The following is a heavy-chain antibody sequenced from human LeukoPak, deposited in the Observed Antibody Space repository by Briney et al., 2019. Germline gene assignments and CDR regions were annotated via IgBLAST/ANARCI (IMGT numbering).Heavy chain of an antibody. CDR2: ISVYNGNT. Sequence: ASVKVSCTASGYTFSSYEMAWVRQAPGQGPEWMGSISVYNGNTEYAQKLQGRVTMTTDTFTNTAYMELWNLRPDDTAVYYCARSRVSHTTVSTLLYWGQGTLVTVSS. J-gene: IGHJ4*02. D-gene: IGHD1-14*01. CDR1: GYTFSSYE. CDR3: ARSRVSHTTVSTLLY. V-gene: IGHV1-18*01.